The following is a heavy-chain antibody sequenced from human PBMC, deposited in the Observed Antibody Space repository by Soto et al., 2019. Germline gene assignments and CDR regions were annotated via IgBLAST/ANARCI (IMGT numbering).Heavy chain of an antibody. CDR3: ARQRTSGVTQAYCDS. V-gene: IGHV4-39*01. CDR1: GASINNGSHY. CDR2: IYYSGST. J-gene: IGHJ4*02. Sequence: SATLSLTCTVTGASINNGSHYWRWNRQPPGKGLVWIGSIYYSGSTYNNPSPKSRGSMSVDTSKNQFTLKRRSVTAADTAPYYGARQRTSGVTQAYCDSWGQGSLVTVS. D-gene: IGHD3-10*01.